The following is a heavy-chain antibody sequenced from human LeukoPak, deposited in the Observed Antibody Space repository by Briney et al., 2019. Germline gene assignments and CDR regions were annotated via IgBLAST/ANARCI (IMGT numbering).Heavy chain of an antibody. J-gene: IGHJ6*02. D-gene: IGHD2-2*01. CDR3: ARYMAHDLVVVPAEGSPDYYFYGMDV. Sequence: GGSLRLSCAASGFSFSDYYMSWIRQAPGKGLEWVSYISGSATTTHYADSVKGRFTISRDNAKNSLYLQMNSLRAEDTAVYYCARYMAHDLVVVPAEGSPDYYFYGMDVWGQGTPVTVSS. V-gene: IGHV3-11*01. CDR2: ISGSATTT. CDR1: GFSFSDYY.